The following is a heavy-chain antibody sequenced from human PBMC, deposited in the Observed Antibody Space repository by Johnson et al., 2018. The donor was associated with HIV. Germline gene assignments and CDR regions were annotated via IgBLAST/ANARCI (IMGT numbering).Heavy chain of an antibody. Sequence: VQLVESGGGVVRPGGSLRLSCAASGFTFDDYAMHWVRQAPGKGLEWVSGISWNSGSIGYVDSVKGRFTISRDNSKNTLYLQMNSLRAEDTAVYYCAKGLKLGSGDDAFDIWGQGTMVTVSS. V-gene: IGHV3-9*01. J-gene: IGHJ3*02. CDR3: AKGLKLGSGDDAFDI. CDR1: GFTFDDYA. CDR2: ISWNSGSI. D-gene: IGHD7-27*01.